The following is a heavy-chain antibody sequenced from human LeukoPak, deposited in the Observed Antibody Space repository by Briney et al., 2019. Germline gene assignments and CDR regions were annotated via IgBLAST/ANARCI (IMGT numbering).Heavy chain of an antibody. J-gene: IGHJ4*02. Sequence: GGSLRLSCAASGFTFSSYWMHWVRQVPGKRLVWVSRINSDGSSTSYADSVKGRFTISRDNDKNALYLQMKSLRAEDTAVYYCAREAGGRELEWGQGTLVTVSS. CDR3: AREAGGRELE. D-gene: IGHD6-13*01. CDR2: INSDGSST. CDR1: GFTFSSYW. V-gene: IGHV3-74*01.